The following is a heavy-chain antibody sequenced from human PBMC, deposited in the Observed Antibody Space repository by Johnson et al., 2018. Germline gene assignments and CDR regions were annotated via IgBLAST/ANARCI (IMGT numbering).Heavy chain of an antibody. CDR1: GGTFRNYA. J-gene: IGHJ6*02. CDR2: IIPIFATT. Sequence: QVQLVESGAEVKKPGSSXKVSCKASGGTFRNYAINWVRQAPGQGLKWMGGIIPIFATTNHAQTFQGRVTITADESTRTAYMELSSLRSEDTAVYYCGGGGGRGPFYGMDVWGQGTTVTVSS. V-gene: IGHV1-69*01. D-gene: IGHD5-24*01. CDR3: GGGGGRGPFYGMDV.